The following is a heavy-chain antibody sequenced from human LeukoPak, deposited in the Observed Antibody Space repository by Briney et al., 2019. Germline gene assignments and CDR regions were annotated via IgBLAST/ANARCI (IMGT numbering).Heavy chain of an antibody. D-gene: IGHD3-16*02. V-gene: IGHV3-15*01. CDR2: IKSKTDGGTT. CDR1: GFTFSNAW. J-gene: IGHJ6*02. Sequence: GGSLRLSCAASGFTFSNAWMSWVRQAPGKGLERVGRIKSKTDGGTTDYAAPVKGRFTISRDDSKNTLYLQMNSLKTEDTAVYYCTTDIDNYYYYGTDVWGQGTTVTVSS. CDR3: TTDIDNYYYYGTDV.